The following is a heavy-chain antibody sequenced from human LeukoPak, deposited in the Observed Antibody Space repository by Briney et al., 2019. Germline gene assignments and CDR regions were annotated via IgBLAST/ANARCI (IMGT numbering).Heavy chain of an antibody. V-gene: IGHV3-74*01. D-gene: IGHD3-22*01. CDR2: INSDGSST. CDR1: GFTFSSYW. Sequence: GGSLRLSCAASGFTFSSYWMHWVRQAPGKGLVWVSRINSDGSSTSYADSVKGRFTISRDNAKNTLYLQMNSLRAEDTAVYYCARGSTIIVAINWFDPWGQGTLVTVSS. CDR3: ARGSTIIVAINWFDP. J-gene: IGHJ5*02.